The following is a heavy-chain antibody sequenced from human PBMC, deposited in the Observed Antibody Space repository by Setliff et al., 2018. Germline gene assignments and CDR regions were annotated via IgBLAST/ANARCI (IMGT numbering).Heavy chain of an antibody. Sequence: PSETLSLTCAVYGGSFSDFYWIWIRQPPGEGLEWIGEITHRRVTTYNPSPQSRAAISVDTSKNQFSLKLSSVTASDTAVYYCARLSGFLYMDVWGKGTTVTVSS. CDR1: GGSFSDFY. CDR3: ARLSGFLYMDV. D-gene: IGHD3-3*01. CDR2: ITHRRVT. J-gene: IGHJ6*03. V-gene: IGHV4-34*01.